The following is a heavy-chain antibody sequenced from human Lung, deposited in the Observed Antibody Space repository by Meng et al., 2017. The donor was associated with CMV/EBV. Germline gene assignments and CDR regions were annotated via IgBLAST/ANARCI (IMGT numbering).Heavy chain of an antibody. J-gene: IGHJ4*02. CDR1: GFNFSRHD. V-gene: IGHV3-23*01. CDR3: LMNMF. Sequence: GESLKISCTASGFNFSRHDINWVRQAPGEGLEWVSSISGSSGTPTYADSVTGRFTMSSGASKNTVFLQLRALRPEDTAIYYCLMNMFWGQGALVTVSS. CDR2: ISGSSGTP. D-gene: IGHD3-16*01.